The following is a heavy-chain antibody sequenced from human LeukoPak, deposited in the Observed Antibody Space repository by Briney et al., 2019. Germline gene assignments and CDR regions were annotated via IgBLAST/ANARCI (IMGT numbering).Heavy chain of an antibody. CDR3: AKDLGAVDGLEAFDI. CDR1: GFTFSSYA. Sequence: GGSLRLSCAASGFTFSSYAMHWVRLAPCKGLEWVAVIAYDGSNEFHADSAKGRFTISRGNSKNTLYLQMNSLRAEDTAVYYCAKDLGAVDGLEAFDIWGQGTMVTVSS. CDR2: IAYDGSNE. D-gene: IGHD5-24*01. V-gene: IGHV3-30*18. J-gene: IGHJ3*02.